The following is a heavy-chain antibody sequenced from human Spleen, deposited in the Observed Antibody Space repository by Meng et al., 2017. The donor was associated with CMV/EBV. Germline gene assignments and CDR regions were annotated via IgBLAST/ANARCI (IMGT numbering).Heavy chain of an antibody. Sequence: SETLSLTCTVSDYSISSGYYWGCVRQPPGKGLEWIGSIHHTGSSYYNPSLKSRVTISVDTSKNQFSLKLSSVTAADTAVYYCARDIPNGWYGVFEYWGQGTLVTVSS. CDR2: IHHTGSS. D-gene: IGHD6-19*01. CDR1: DYSISSGYY. CDR3: ARDIPNGWYGVFEY. V-gene: IGHV4-38-2*02. J-gene: IGHJ4*02.